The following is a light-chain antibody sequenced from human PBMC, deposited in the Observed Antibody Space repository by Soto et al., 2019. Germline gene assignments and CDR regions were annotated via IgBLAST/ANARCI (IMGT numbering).Light chain of an antibody. CDR3: QSYDSRLSSYV. V-gene: IGLV1-40*01. CDR1: SSNIGAGYA. Sequence: QSVLTQPPSVSGAPGQRVTISCSGSSSNIGAGYAVHWYQQLPGTAPKLLIYGNSNRPSGVPDRFSGSKSGTSASLAITGLQAEDEADYYGQSYDSRLSSYVFGTGTKLTVL. J-gene: IGLJ1*01. CDR2: GNS.